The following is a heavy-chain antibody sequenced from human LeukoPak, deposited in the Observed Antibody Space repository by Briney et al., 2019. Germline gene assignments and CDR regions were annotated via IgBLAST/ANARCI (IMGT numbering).Heavy chain of an antibody. CDR3: ARVVAGRGSMAPYYFDY. CDR1: GFTFSSYW. J-gene: IGHJ4*02. D-gene: IGHD6-19*01. V-gene: IGHV3-7*01. CDR2: IKQDGSEK. Sequence: GGSLRLSCAASGFTFSSYWMSWVRQAPGKGLEWVANIKQDGSEKYYVDSVKGRFTISRDDAKNSLYLQMNSLRAEDTAVYYGARVVAGRGSMAPYYFDYWGQGTLVTVSS.